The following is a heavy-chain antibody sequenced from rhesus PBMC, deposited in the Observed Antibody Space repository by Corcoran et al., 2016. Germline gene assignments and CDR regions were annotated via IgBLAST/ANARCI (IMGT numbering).Heavy chain of an antibody. CDR3: ARDKVTLFDY. D-gene: IGHD4-23*01. J-gene: IGHJ4*01. Sequence: QVQLQESGPGVVKPSETLSLTCAVSGGSISGYYLWSWIRQPPGKGLEWIGYIGGSSGSTNYNPSLNNRVTISKDTSKHQFSLKLSSVTAADTAVYYCARDKVTLFDYWGQGVLVTVSS. CDR2: IGGSSGST. V-gene: IGHV4-127*01. CDR1: GGSISGYYL.